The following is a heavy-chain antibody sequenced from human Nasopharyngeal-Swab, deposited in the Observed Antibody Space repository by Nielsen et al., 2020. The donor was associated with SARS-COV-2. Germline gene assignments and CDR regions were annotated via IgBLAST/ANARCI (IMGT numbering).Heavy chain of an antibody. J-gene: IGHJ4*02. D-gene: IGHD3-22*01. CDR1: GYTFTSYG. V-gene: IGHV1-18*01. Sequence: ASVKVSCKASGYTFTSYGISWVRQAPGQGLEWTGWISAYNGNTNYAQKLQGRVTMTTDTSTSTAYMELRSLRSDDPAVYYCARSWVPSHYYDSPYFDYWGQGTLVTVSS. CDR2: ISAYNGNT. CDR3: ARSWVPSHYYDSPYFDY.